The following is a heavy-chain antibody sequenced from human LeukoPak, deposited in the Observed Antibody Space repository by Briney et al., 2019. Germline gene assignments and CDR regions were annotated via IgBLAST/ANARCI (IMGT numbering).Heavy chain of an antibody. Sequence: GGSLRLSCAASGFTFSSYAMSWVRQAPGKGLEWVSDISGSGGSTYYADSVKGRFTISRDNSKNTLYLQMNSLRAEDTAVYYCAKLGPRTNWGYRYFDYWGQGTLVTVSS. J-gene: IGHJ4*02. CDR3: AKLGPRTNWGYRYFDY. V-gene: IGHV3-23*01. CDR1: GFTFSSYA. D-gene: IGHD7-27*01. CDR2: ISGSGGST.